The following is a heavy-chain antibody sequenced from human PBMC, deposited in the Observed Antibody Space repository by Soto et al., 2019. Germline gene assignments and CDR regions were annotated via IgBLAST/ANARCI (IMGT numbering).Heavy chain of an antibody. CDR2: INEDGSAK. CDR1: GFTFSRNW. CDR3: ATNAY. Sequence: EVELVESGGGLVQPGESLRLSCVASGFTFSRNWMSWVRQAPGKGPEWVANINEDGSAKSHVDSVKGRFTISRDNAKNSLYLQMNTLRPEDTDVYYCATNAYWGEGILVTLSS. J-gene: IGHJ4*02. V-gene: IGHV3-7*01.